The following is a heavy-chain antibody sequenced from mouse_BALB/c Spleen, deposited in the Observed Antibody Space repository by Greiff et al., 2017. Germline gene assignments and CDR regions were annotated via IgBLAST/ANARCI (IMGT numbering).Heavy chain of an antibody. CDR2: IWAGGSS. CDR1: GFSLTSYG. D-gene: IGHD1-1*01. Sequence: QVQLVQSGAGLVAPSQSLSLSCTASGFSLTSYGVHWVRQAPGKGLEWLGVIWAGGSSNYNSALMSRLSISKDNSKSQVFLKMNRQQTDDTAMYYGTRDGYSSGVGYYFDYWGQGTTLTVSS. CDR3: TRDGYSSGVGYYFDY. V-gene: IGHV2-9*02. J-gene: IGHJ2*01.